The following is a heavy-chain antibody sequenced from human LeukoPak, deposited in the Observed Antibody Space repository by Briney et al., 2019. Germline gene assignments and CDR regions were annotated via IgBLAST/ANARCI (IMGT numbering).Heavy chain of an antibody. CDR1: GYTFTSYD. CDR2: MHPNSGNT. V-gene: IGHV1-8*01. D-gene: IGHD6-19*01. J-gene: IGHJ6*03. CDR3: ARAAWGQQWLGHYYYMDV. Sequence: GASVKVSCKASGYTFTSYDINWVRQATGRGLAWMGWMHPNSGNTGYAQKFQGRVTMTRNTSISTAYMELSSLRSEDTAVYYCARAAWGQQWLGHYYYMDVWGKGTTVTVSS.